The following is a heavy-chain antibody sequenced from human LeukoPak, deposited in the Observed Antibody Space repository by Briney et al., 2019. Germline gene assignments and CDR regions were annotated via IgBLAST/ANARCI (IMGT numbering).Heavy chain of an antibody. CDR3: ATAVI. CDR1: GFTFSSYE. J-gene: IGHJ3*02. CDR2: VSKSGGTM. Sequence: PGGSLRLSCEASGFTFSSYEMNWFRQAPGKGLVWVSYVSKSGGTMKNADSVKGRFTVSRDNAKNSLYLQMNSLTAEDTAVYYCATAVIRGRGTMVTVSS. V-gene: IGHV3-48*03.